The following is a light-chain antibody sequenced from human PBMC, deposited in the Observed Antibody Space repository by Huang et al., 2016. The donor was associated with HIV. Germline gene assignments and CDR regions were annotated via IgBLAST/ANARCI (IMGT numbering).Light chain of an antibody. V-gene: IGKV1-17*03. CDR3: LQHKNFHTPT. CDR1: QDTYNY. Sequence: DIQMTQSPSAMSASVGDRVTITCRATQDTYNYVAWFQQKPGKAPKRLIYGASSLQTWVPSRFSGSGSGTEFTLTISSLQPEDSATYYCLQHKNFHTPTFGQGTKVEIK. CDR2: GAS. J-gene: IGKJ1*01.